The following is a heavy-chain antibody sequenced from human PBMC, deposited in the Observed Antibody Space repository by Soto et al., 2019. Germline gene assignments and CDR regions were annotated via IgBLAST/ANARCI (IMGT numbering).Heavy chain of an antibody. CDR1: GFTFSSYW. J-gene: IGHJ5*02. V-gene: IGHV3-7*01. Sequence: EEQLVESGGGLVQPGGSLGLSCAASGFTFSSYWMSWVRLAPGKGLEWVAHIKQSGSDRYYVDSVRGRFTISRDNAKNSLYLQMNSLRVEDTAMYYCASVKSWAVSPWGQGTLVTVSS. D-gene: IGHD3-10*01. CDR2: IKQSGSDR. CDR3: ASVKSWAVSP.